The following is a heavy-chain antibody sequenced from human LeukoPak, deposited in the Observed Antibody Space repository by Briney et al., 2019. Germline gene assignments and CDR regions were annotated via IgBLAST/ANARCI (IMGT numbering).Heavy chain of an antibody. Sequence: GASVKVSCKAFRYTFTGHYIHWVRQAPGQGLEWMGWINPNSGDTYIVQKFKGRVTMTRDTSIRTAYMDVIRLRSDDTAVYFCARDSNYNYYYMDVWGKGTTVTVSS. CDR3: ARDSNYNYYYMDV. V-gene: IGHV1-2*02. CDR1: RYTFTGHY. CDR2: INPNSGDT. J-gene: IGHJ6*03.